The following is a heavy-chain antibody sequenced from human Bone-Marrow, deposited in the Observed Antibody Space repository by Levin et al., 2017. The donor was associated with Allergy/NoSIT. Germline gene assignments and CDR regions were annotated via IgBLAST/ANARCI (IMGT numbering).Heavy chain of an antibody. V-gene: IGHV3-30*03. D-gene: IGHD6-13*01. CDR3: ATSGYTSSWSDFDY. J-gene: IGHJ4*02. CDR2: ISYDGSDT. Sequence: GGSLRLSCVASGFTFSRYGMHWVRQAPGKGLEWLGLISYDGSDTYYAASVQGRFTLSRDNSKNTLFLQLNGLSPEDTAVYYCATSGYTSSWSDFDYWGQGALVTVSS. CDR1: GFTFSRYG.